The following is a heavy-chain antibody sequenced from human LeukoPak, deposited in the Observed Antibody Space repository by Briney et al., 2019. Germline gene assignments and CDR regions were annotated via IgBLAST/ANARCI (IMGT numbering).Heavy chain of an antibody. Sequence: GGSLRLSCSASGFTFSSYAMHWVRQAPGKGLEYVSAISSNGGSTYYADSVKGRFTISRDNSKNTLYVQMSSLRPEDTAVYYCVREVTSGSFDYWGQGTLVTVSS. CDR2: ISSNGGST. J-gene: IGHJ4*02. CDR1: GFTFSSYA. V-gene: IGHV3-64*03. D-gene: IGHD1-26*01. CDR3: VREVTSGSFDY.